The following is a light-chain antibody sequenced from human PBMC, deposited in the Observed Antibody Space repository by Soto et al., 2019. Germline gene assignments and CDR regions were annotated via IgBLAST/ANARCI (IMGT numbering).Light chain of an antibody. Sequence: DIQLTQSPSFLSAAVGDRVTIICRASQDISNYLAWYQQKPGKAPKLLIFGAFTLQSGVPPRFSGSGSGTEFTLTISSLQPEDFAIYYCQHLNYYPYTVGQGTKLEIK. CDR1: QDISNY. CDR2: GAF. J-gene: IGKJ2*01. V-gene: IGKV1-9*01. CDR3: QHLNYYPYT.